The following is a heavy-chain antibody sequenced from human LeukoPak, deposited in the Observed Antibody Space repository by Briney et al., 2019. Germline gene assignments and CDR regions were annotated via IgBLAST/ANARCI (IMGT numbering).Heavy chain of an antibody. D-gene: IGHD2-2*03. J-gene: IGHJ6*02. V-gene: IGHV4-34*01. CDR2: INHSGRT. Sequence: PSETLSLTCAVYGGSFSGFYWSWIRQPPGKGREWIGEINHSGRTNYHPSLKRRVTISVDTSKNQFSLKLSSVPAADTAVYYCARVDVGYCSSTSCYGDYYYYYGMDVWGQGTTVTVSS. CDR1: GGSFSGFY. CDR3: ARVDVGYCSSTSCYGDYYYYYGMDV.